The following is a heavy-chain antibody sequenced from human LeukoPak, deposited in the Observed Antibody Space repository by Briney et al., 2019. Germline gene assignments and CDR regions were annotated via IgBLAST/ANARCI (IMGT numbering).Heavy chain of an antibody. CDR1: GDSISDYY. V-gene: IGHV4-59*01. J-gene: IGHJ6*02. CDR2: SGST. CDR3: ARTRRHYYGSGKNLTPWPAGMDV. D-gene: IGHD3-10*01. Sequence: PSETLSLTCSVSGDSISDYYWAWIRQPPGKGLEWIGYSGSTKYDPSLKSRVGISVDTSKSQLSLTLRSVTAADTAIYYCARTRRHYYGSGKNLTPWPAGMDVWGQGTTVCVS.